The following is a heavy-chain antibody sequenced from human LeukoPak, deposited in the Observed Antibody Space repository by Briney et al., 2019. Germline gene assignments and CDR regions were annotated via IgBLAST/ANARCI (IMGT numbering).Heavy chain of an antibody. V-gene: IGHV2-70*04. J-gene: IGHJ4*02. CDR3: ARESYDYVWGSFDY. Sequence: SGPALVKPTQTLTLTCTFSGFSLSTSGMGVNWIRQPPGNTLEWLARIDWDDDKFYSTSLKTRLTISKDTSKNQVVLTMTNMDPVDTATYYCARESYDYVWGSFDYWGQGTLVTVSS. CDR1: GFSLSTSGMG. CDR2: IDWDDDK. D-gene: IGHD3-16*01.